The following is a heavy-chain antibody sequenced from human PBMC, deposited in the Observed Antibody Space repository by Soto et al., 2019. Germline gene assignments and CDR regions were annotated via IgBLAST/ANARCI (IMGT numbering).Heavy chain of an antibody. D-gene: IGHD3-10*01. Sequence: GASVKVSCKASGYTFTSYGISWVRQAPGQGLEWMGWISTYNGNTKYAQKLQGRVTMTTDTSTSTAYMKLRSLRSDDTAVFYCAREMVRRVVSDYWGQGTLVIVSS. CDR3: AREMVRRVVSDY. CDR2: ISTYNGNT. J-gene: IGHJ4*02. V-gene: IGHV1-18*01. CDR1: GYTFTSYG.